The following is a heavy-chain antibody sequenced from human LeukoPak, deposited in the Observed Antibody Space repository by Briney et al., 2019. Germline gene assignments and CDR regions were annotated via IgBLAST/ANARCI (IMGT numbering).Heavy chain of an antibody. J-gene: IGHJ4*02. Sequence: GGSLRLSCAASGFSFDDYTLNWVRQAPGKGLEWISSIDMSSTYIYYADSVKGRFTISRDNAKNSLYLQMNSLRADDAAVYHCATWEGLGARPYYFESWGQGTLVAVSS. D-gene: IGHD1-26*01. CDR2: IDMSSTYI. CDR1: GFSFDDYT. CDR3: ATWEGLGARPYYFES. V-gene: IGHV3-21*01.